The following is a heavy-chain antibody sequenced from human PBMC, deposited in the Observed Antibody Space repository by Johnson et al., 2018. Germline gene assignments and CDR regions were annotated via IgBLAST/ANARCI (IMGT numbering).Heavy chain of an antibody. CDR1: GFTFSSYS. D-gene: IGHD4-11*01. V-gene: IGHV3-21*01. CDR2: ISSSSSYI. CDR3: ARDFTVTTGEVRDVAYFMDV. J-gene: IGHJ6*03. Sequence: VQLVESGGGLVKXGGSXRLXCAASGFTFSSYSMNWVRQAPGKGLEWVSSISSSSSYIYYADSVQGRLPISRANAKNSLYLQMNSLRAEDTAVYYCARDFTVTTGEVRDVAYFMDVWGKGTTVTVSS.